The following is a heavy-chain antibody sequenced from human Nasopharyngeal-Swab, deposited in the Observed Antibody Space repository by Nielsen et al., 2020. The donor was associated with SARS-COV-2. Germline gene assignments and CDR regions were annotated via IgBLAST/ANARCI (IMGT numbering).Heavy chain of an antibody. J-gene: IGHJ4*02. Sequence: GESLKISCAASGFTFSSYAMHWVRQAPGKGLEWVAVISYDGSNKYYADSVKGRFIISRDNSKNTLYLQMNSLRAEDTAVYYCARDPRKSVVPAAMMCDWGQGTLVTVSS. V-gene: IGHV3-30-3*01. CDR1: GFTFSSYA. CDR2: ISYDGSNK. D-gene: IGHD2-2*01. CDR3: ARDPRKSVVPAAMMCD.